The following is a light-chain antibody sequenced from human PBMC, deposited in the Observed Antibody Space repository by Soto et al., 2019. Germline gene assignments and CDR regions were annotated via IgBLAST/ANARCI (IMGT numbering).Light chain of an antibody. CDR2: DTS. CDR1: QTISSF. CDR3: QQRYNWPPT. J-gene: IGKJ5*01. Sequence: TLSLSPEQRATLSCRAGQTISSFLAWYQQKPGQAPRLLIYDTSNRATGIPARFSGSGSGTDFTLTISSLEPEDFAVYYCQQRYNWPPTFGQGTRLEIK. V-gene: IGKV3-11*01.